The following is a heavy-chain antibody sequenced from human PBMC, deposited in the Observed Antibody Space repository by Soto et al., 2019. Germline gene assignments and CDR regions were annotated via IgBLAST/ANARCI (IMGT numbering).Heavy chain of an antibody. Sequence: QMQLVESGGGLVEPGGSLRLSCEASGFTFSNHYMSWIRQAPGKGLEWVSYISRSGSTIYYADSVRGRFTISRDNSKSSLYLQMDSLRAEDTAMYYCGRDPELWDENVATRPSIYYYGMDVWGQGTTVTVSS. V-gene: IGHV3-11*01. CDR3: GRDPELWDENVATRPSIYYYGMDV. CDR2: ISRSGSTI. J-gene: IGHJ6*02. D-gene: IGHD3-16*01. CDR1: GFTFSNHY.